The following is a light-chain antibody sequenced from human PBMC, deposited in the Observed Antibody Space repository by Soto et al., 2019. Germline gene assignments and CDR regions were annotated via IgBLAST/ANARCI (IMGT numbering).Light chain of an antibody. CDR3: QQYGSSPLYT. V-gene: IGKV3-20*01. CDR1: QSVSSSY. CDR2: AAS. Sequence: EIVLTQSPGTLSLSPGERATLSCRASQSVSSSYLAWYQQKPGQAPRLLIYAASSRAAGIPDKFSGSGSGTDFTLTISRLEPEDVAVYYCQQYGSSPLYTFGQGTKLEIK. J-gene: IGKJ2*01.